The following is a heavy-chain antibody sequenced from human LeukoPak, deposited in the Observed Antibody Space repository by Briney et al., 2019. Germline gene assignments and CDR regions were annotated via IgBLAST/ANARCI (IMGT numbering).Heavy chain of an antibody. D-gene: IGHD2-21*01. CDR1: GYTFSSYG. CDR2: ISAYNGNT. J-gene: IGHJ3*02. CDR3: ARYVVIARNLDAFDI. Sequence: ASVKVSCKASGYTFSSYGISWVRQAPGQGLEWMGWISAYNGNTNYAQKLQGRVTMTTDTSTSTAYMELRSLRSDDTAVYYCARYVVIARNLDAFDIWGQGTMVTVSS. V-gene: IGHV1-18*01.